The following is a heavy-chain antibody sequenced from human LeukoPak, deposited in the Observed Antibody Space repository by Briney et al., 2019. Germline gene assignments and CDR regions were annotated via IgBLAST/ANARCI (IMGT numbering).Heavy chain of an antibody. Sequence: SETLSLTCNVSGGSISSYYWSWIRQPAGKGLEWIGRINTSGTSNYNPSLRSRVTMSVDTSKNQFSLNLTSVTAADTAVYYCAREGGGPRWLDPWGQGTPVTVSS. V-gene: IGHV4-4*07. J-gene: IGHJ5*02. D-gene: IGHD6-25*01. CDR3: AREGGGPRWLDP. CDR1: GGSISSYY. CDR2: INTSGTS.